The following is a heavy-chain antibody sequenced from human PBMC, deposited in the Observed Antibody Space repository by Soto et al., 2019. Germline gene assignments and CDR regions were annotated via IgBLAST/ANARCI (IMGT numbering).Heavy chain of an antibody. CDR2: IRSKAYGGTT. CDR1: GFTFGDYA. CDR3: TRDIPRDYAMDY. D-gene: IGHD4-17*01. Sequence: EVQLVESGGGLVQPGRSLRLSCTASGFTFGDYAMSWVRQAPGKGLEWVGSIRSKAYGGTTEYAASVKGRFTISRDDSKSIAYLQMNSLKTEDTAVYYCTRDIPRDYAMDYWGQGTLVTVSS. J-gene: IGHJ4*02. V-gene: IGHV3-49*04.